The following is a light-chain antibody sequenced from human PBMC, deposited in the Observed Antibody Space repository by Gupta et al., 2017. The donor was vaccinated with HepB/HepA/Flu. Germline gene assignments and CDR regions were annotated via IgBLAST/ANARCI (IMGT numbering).Light chain of an antibody. J-gene: IGKJ2*01. V-gene: IGKV2-30*01. CDR3: MRYTHGPPYT. Sequence: DVVMTKSPLSLPVTLGQPASISCRSSQSLAYSDGNTYLNWFQQRPGQSPRRLIYKVSNRDSGVPDRFSGSGSGTDFTLKISRVDAEDIGVYYCMRYTHGPPYTFGQGTKLEI. CDR2: KVS. CDR1: QSLAYSDGNTY.